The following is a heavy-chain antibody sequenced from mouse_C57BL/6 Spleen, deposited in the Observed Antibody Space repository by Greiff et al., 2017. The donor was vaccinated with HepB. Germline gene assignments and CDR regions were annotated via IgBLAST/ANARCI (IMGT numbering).Heavy chain of an antibody. D-gene: IGHD1-1*01. CDR3: ARMTTVVPGYFEV. CDR2: IYPGSGST. J-gene: IGHJ1*03. CDR1: GYTFTSYW. Sequence: QVQLKQPGAELVKPGASVKMSCKASGYTFTSYWITWVKQRPGQGLEWIGDIYPGSGSTNYNEKFKSKATLTVDTSSSTAYMQLSSLTSEDSAVYYCARMTTVVPGYFEVWGTGTTVTVSS. V-gene: IGHV1-55*01.